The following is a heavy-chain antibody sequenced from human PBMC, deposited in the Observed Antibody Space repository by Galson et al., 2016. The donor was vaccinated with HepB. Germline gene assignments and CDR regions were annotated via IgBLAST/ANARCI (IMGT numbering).Heavy chain of an antibody. V-gene: IGHV3-30-3*01. CDR2: ISYDGSNK. CDR3: ARGYGLFDS. Sequence: SLRLSCAASGFTVSSYAMHWVRQAPGKGLEWVALISYDGSNKYYADSVEGRFTISRDNSKNTVYLQMNSLRAEVTAVYYCARGYGLFDSWGQGTLVTVSS. D-gene: IGHD4-17*01. CDR1: GFTVSSYA. J-gene: IGHJ4*02.